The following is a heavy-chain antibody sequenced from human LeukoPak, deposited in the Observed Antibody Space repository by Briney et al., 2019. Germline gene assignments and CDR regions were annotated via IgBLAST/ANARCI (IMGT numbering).Heavy chain of an antibody. CDR2: IYYGGGI. Sequence: SETLSLTCTVSGASIGSYFWSWIRQPPGKGLEWIGYIYYGGGINYSPSFESRITISVDTSKNRISLNLTSVTASDTAIYYCARERGDYDSDNWFDSWGQGTLVTVSS. J-gene: IGHJ5*01. CDR3: ARERGDYDSDNWFDS. V-gene: IGHV4-59*01. D-gene: IGHD4-17*01. CDR1: GASIGSYF.